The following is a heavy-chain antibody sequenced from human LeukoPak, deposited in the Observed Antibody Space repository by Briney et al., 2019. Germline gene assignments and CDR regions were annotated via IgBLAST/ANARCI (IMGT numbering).Heavy chain of an antibody. D-gene: IGHD3-3*01. J-gene: IGHJ5*02. CDR3: ASGVDYDFWSGYYTSWFDP. Sequence: SETLSLTCTVSGGSISSSSYYWGWIRQPPGKGLEWIGSIYYSGSTYYNPSLKSRATISVDTSKNQFSLKLSSVTAADTAVYYCASGVDYDFWSGYYTSWFDPWGQGTLVTVSS. CDR2: IYYSGST. V-gene: IGHV4-39*01. CDR1: GGSISSSSYY.